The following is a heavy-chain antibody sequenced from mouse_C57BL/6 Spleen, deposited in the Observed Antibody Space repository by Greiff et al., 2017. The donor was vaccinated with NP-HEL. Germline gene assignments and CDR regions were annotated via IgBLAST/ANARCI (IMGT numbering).Heavy chain of an antibody. CDR1: GYSFTGYY. J-gene: IGHJ2*01. CDR2: INPSTGGT. V-gene: IGHV1-42*01. D-gene: IGHD4-1*01. Sequence: EVKLQQSGPELVKPGASVKISCKASGYSFTGYYMNWVKQSPEKSLEWIGEINPSTGGTTYNQKFKAKATLTVDKSSSTAYMQLKSLTSEDSAVYYCARGAGTGYWGQGTTLTVSS. CDR3: ARGAGTGY.